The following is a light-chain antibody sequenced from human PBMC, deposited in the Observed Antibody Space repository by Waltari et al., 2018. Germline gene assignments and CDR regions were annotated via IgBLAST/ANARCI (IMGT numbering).Light chain of an antibody. J-gene: IGLJ1*01. CDR1: SSNIGSNY. Sequence: QSVLTQPPSASGTPGQRVTLSCSGSSSNIGSNYVYWYQQLPGTAPKLLIYRNNQRPSGVPDRFSGSKSGTSASLAISGLRSEDEADYYCAAWDDSLSGLYVFGTGTKVTVL. V-gene: IGLV1-47*01. CDR3: AAWDDSLSGLYV. CDR2: RNN.